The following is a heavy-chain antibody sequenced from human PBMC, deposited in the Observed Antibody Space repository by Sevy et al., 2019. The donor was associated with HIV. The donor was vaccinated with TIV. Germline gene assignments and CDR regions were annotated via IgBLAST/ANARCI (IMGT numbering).Heavy chain of an antibody. Sequence: GGSLRLSCAASGFTFSNAWMNWVRQAPGKGLEWVAVISYHGRDKFYADSVKGRFTISRDNSKNILYLQMNGLRIEDTAVYYCAKDFTGYNGMDVWGQGTMVTVSS. CDR1: GFTFSNAW. CDR3: AKDFTGYNGMDV. V-gene: IGHV3-30*18. J-gene: IGHJ6*02. D-gene: IGHD3-9*01. CDR2: ISYHGRDK.